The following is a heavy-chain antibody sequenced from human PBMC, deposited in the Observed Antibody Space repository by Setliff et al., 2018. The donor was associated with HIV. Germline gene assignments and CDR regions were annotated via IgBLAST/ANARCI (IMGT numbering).Heavy chain of an antibody. CDR1: GGSFSDYY. Sequence: SETLSLTCAVYGGSFSDYYWSWIRQPPGKGLEWIGRIYTSGSANYNPSLKSRVTMSVDTSKNQFSLKLTSVTAADTAVYYCASGNNLQRFDYWGQGTLVTVSS. CDR3: ASGNNLQRFDY. J-gene: IGHJ4*02. CDR2: IYTSGSA. V-gene: IGHV4-59*10. D-gene: IGHD1-1*01.